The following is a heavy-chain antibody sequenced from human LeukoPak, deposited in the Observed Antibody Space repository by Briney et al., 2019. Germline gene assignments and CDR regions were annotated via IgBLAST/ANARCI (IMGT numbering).Heavy chain of an antibody. CDR3: ARGLYDILTGYPNWFDP. CDR1: GYTFTSYG. V-gene: IGHV1-18*01. CDR2: ISAYNGNT. Sequence: ASVKVSCQASGYTFTSYGISWVRQAPGQGLECMGWISAYNGNTNYAQKLQGRVTMTTDTSASTAYMELRSLRSDDTAVYYCARGLYDILTGYPNWFDPWGQGTLVTVSS. D-gene: IGHD3-9*01. J-gene: IGHJ5*02.